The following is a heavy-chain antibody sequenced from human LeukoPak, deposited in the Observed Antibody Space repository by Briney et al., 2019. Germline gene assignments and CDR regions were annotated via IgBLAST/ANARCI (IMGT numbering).Heavy chain of an antibody. Sequence: SETLSFTCAVYGGSFSGYYWSWIRQPPGKGLEWIGEINHSGSTNYNPSLKSRVTISVDTSKNQFSLKLSSVTAADTAVYYCARVGSGWYEKYFQHWGQGTLVTVSS. J-gene: IGHJ1*01. CDR3: ARVGSGWYEKYFQH. V-gene: IGHV4-34*01. D-gene: IGHD6-19*01. CDR2: INHSGST. CDR1: GGSFSGYY.